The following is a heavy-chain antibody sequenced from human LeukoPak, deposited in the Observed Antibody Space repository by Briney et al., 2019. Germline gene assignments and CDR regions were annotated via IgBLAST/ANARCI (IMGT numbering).Heavy chain of an antibody. Sequence: SQTLSLTCTVSGGSISSGDYYWSWIRQPPGKGLEWIGYIYYSGSTYYNPSLKSRVTISVDTSKNQFSLKLSSVTAADTAVYYCARVGYCSSTSCYRNWFDPWGQGTLVTVSS. CDR1: GGSISSGDYY. J-gene: IGHJ5*02. CDR2: IYYSGST. CDR3: ARVGYCSSTSCYRNWFDP. D-gene: IGHD2-2*01. V-gene: IGHV4-30-4*08.